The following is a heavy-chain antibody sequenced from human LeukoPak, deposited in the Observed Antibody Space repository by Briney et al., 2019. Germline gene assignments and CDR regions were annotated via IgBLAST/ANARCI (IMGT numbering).Heavy chain of an antibody. Sequence: ASVKVSCKASGYTFTSYYMHWVRQAPGQGLEWMGWINPNSGGTNYAQKFQGRVTMTRDTSISTAYMELSRLRSDDTAVYYCARVTGNYYDSSGFGAFDIWGQGTMVTVSS. D-gene: IGHD3-22*01. CDR2: INPNSGGT. CDR1: GYTFTSYY. J-gene: IGHJ3*02. CDR3: ARVTGNYYDSSGFGAFDI. V-gene: IGHV1-2*02.